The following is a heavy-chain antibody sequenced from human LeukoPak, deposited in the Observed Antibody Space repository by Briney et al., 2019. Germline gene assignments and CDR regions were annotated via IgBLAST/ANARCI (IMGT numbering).Heavy chain of an antibody. CDR2: INTNAGNP. CDR1: GYIFTNYA. D-gene: IGHD1-26*01. CDR3: ARAPSGSYYLDAFDI. J-gene: IGHJ3*02. Sequence: GASVKVSCKASGYIFTNYAMNWVRQAPGQGLEWMGRINTNAGNPTYAQGFTGRFVFSLDTSVSTAYLQISSLKAEDTAVYYCARAPSGSYYLDAFDIWGQGTMVTVSS. V-gene: IGHV7-4-1*02.